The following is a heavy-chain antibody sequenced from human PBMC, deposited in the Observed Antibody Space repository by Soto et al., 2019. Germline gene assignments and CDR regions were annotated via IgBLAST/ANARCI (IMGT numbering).Heavy chain of an antibody. Sequence: QVQLQESGPGLVMPSQTLSLTCTVSGGSISSGGYYWSWIRQHPGKGLEWIGYIYYSGSTYYNPSIKSRVTLSVDTSKNQFSLKLSSVTAADTAVYYCAGGYSYGYWFDPWGQGTLVTVSS. CDR3: AGGYSYGYWFDP. V-gene: IGHV4-31*03. CDR1: GGSISSGGYY. CDR2: IYYSGST. J-gene: IGHJ5*02. D-gene: IGHD5-18*01.